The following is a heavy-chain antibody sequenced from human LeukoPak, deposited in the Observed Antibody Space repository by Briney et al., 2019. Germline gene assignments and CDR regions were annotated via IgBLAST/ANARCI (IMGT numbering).Heavy chain of an antibody. CDR2: NYYTGNT. V-gene: IGHV4-39*01. Sequence: PSETLSLTCTVSGGSISSSSYYWGWIRQPPGKGLEWIGSNYYTGNTYYNPSLRSRVTISVDTSKNQFSLKLSSVTAADAAVYFCARHGGGVLYYFDYWGQGTLVTVSS. D-gene: IGHD3-16*01. J-gene: IGHJ4*02. CDR3: ARHGGGVLYYFDY. CDR1: GGSISSSSYY.